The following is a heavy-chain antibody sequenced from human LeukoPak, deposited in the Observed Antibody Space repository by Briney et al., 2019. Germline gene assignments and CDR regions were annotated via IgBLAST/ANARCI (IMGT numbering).Heavy chain of an antibody. CDR1: GGSFSGYY. V-gene: IGHV4-34*01. CDR2: INHSGST. Sequence: PSETLSLPCAVYGGSFSGYYWSWIRQPPGKGLEWIGEINHSGSTNYNPSLKSRVTMSVDTSKNQFSLKLSSVTAADTAIYYCARENPSGYYNRPIDYWGQGTLVTVSS. CDR3: ARENPSGYYNRPIDY. D-gene: IGHD3-22*01. J-gene: IGHJ4*02.